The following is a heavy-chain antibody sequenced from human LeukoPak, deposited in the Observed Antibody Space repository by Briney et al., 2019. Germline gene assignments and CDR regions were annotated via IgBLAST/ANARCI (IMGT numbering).Heavy chain of an antibody. D-gene: IGHD1-14*01. CDR1: GFTFSGSA. Sequence: GGSLRLSCAASGFTFSGSAMHWVRQASGKGLEWVGRIRSKANSYATAYAASVKGRFTISRDDSKNTAYLQMNSPKTEDTAVYYCTRWTGVAYYYYYGMDVWGQGTTVTVSS. CDR2: IRSKANSYAT. J-gene: IGHJ6*02. CDR3: TRWTGVAYYYYYGMDV. V-gene: IGHV3-73*01.